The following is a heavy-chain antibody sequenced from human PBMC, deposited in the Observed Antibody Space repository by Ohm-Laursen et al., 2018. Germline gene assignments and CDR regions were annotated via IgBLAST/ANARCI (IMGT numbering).Heavy chain of an antibody. CDR3: AKDLNGMVYAINFDY. D-gene: IGHD2-8*01. J-gene: IGHJ4*02. V-gene: IGHV3-23*01. Sequence: SLRLSCAASGFTFSNYAMTWVRQAPGKGLEWVSGISGSGGSTYYADSVKGRFTISRDNSKNTLYLQINSLRAEDTAVYYCAKDLNGMVYAINFDYWGQGTLVTVSS. CDR1: GFTFSNYA. CDR2: ISGSGGST.